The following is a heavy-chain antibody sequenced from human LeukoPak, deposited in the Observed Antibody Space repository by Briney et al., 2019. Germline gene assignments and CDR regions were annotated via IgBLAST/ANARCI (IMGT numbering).Heavy chain of an antibody. J-gene: IGHJ4*02. Sequence: SETLSLTCTVSGGSISSGGYYWSWIRQHPGKGLEWIGYIYYSGSTYYNPSLKSRVTISVDTSKNQFSLKLSSVTAADTAVYYCARAVDYYDSFDYWGQGTLVTVSS. CDR3: ARAVDYYDSFDY. CDR2: IYYSGST. D-gene: IGHD3-22*01. V-gene: IGHV4-31*03. CDR1: GGSISSGGYY.